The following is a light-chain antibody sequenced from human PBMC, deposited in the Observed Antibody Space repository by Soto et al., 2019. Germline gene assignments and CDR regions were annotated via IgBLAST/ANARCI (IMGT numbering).Light chain of an antibody. CDR2: DVS. J-gene: IGLJ1*01. CDR1: SSDVGAYNY. Sequence: QSVLTHPPSVSGSPEQSISISCTGTSSDVGAYNYDSWYQQYPGEAPKVIISDVSNRPAGVSNGFSGSKSGNTASLTISCLQTQDETDYYCSSYTSATTYFFGTVTKFTVL. V-gene: IGLV2-14*01. CDR3: SSYTSATTYF.